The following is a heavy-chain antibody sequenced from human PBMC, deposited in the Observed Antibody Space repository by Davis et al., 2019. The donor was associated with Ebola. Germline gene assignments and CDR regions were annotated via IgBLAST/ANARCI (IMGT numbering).Heavy chain of an antibody. Sequence: GESLKISCEGSGFKFSRHWIGWVRQMPGKGLEWMGIIFPDDSDTRYSPTFQGQVTISADKSINTAYLQWSSLKASDTAMYYCARTSVVITHNWFDPWGQGTLVTVSS. D-gene: IGHD3-22*01. CDR2: IFPDDSDT. V-gene: IGHV5-51*01. CDR3: ARTSVVITHNWFDP. J-gene: IGHJ5*02. CDR1: GFKFSRHW.